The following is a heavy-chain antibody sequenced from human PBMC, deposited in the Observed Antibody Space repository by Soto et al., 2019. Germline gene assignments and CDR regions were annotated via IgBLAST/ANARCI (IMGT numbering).Heavy chain of an antibody. Sequence: GGSLRLSCAVSGFTFTRYSMNWVRQAPGKGLEWVSSISSTTNYIYYGDSMKGRFTISRDNAKNSLYLEMNSLRAEDTAVYYCARESEDLTSNFHYWGPGTLVTVSS. J-gene: IGHJ4*02. CDR2: ISSTTNYI. CDR3: ARESEDLTSNFHY. V-gene: IGHV3-21*06. CDR1: GFTFTRYS.